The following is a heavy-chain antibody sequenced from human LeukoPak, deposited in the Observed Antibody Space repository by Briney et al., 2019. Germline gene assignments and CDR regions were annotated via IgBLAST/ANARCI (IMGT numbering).Heavy chain of an antibody. J-gene: IGHJ4*02. V-gene: IGHV1-2*02. D-gene: IGHD2-15*01. CDR1: GYTFTDYY. CDR2: INPDSGAT. Sequence: ASVKVSCKASGYTFTDYYVHWVRQAPGQGLEWLGWINPDSGATNFAQRFQGRVTMTRDTSVNTAHMELNNLRSDDTAVYYCARDLCHGGSCFHFDSWGQGTLVTVSS. CDR3: ARDLCHGGSCFHFDS.